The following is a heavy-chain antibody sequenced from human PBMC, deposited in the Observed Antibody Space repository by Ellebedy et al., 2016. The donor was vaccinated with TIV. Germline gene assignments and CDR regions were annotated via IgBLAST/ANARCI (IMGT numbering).Heavy chain of an antibody. D-gene: IGHD3-22*01. Sequence: PGGSLRPSCAASGFSSSTYNMNWVGQVQGKGLEWVSCISSGSSTIYYADSVKGPFTISRDNAKNSLYLQRNGLRAEDTAIYYCAKVRGGGSDSSAPRYYFDYWGLGTLVTVSS. CDR1: GFSSSTYN. CDR2: ISSGSSTI. CDR3: AKVRGGGSDSSAPRYYFDY. J-gene: IGHJ4*02. V-gene: IGHV3-48*01.